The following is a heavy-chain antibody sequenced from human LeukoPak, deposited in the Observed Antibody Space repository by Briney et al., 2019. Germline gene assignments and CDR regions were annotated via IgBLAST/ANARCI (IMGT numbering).Heavy chain of an antibody. V-gene: IGHV3-21*06. J-gene: IGHJ4*02. D-gene: IGHD5-12*01. CDR2: ISSSSTSI. CDR1: GFPFRTYN. CDR3: ATGGYASPIDY. Sequence: KTGGSLRLSCAASGFPFRTYNMNWVRQAPGKGLEWVSSISSSSTSIHYADSVKGRFTISRDNAKYSLYLQMNSLRAEDTAVYYCATGGYASPIDYWGQGTLVTVSS.